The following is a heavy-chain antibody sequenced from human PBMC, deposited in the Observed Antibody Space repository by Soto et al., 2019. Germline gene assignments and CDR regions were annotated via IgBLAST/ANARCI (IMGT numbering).Heavy chain of an antibody. D-gene: IGHD3-16*01. CDR3: ARGPTGMMDY. J-gene: IGHJ4*02. CDR2: MNPKSGGT. V-gene: IGHV1-8*01. CDR1: GYTFTSYD. Sequence: QVQLVQSGAEVKSPGASVKVSCKASGYTFTSYDINWVRQATGQGFEWMGWMNPKSGGTRYIQKFQGRVTMTRDNSKSTAYMELSSLTSEDTAVYYCARGPTGMMDYWGQGTLVTVSS.